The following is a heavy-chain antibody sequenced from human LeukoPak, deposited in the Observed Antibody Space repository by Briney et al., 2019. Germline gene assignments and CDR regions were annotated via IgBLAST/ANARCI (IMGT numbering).Heavy chain of an antibody. CDR1: GYTFTFYF. D-gene: IGHD3-16*01. Sequence: GASVKVSCKASGYTFTFYFMHWVRQAPGQGLEWMGLMNPDNGGTHYAQKFQGRVTMTRDSSISTAYMELSRLTSDDTAVYYCATLGGHSLAAQNGYWGQGTLVTVSS. CDR3: ATLGGHSLAAQNGY. CDR2: MNPDNGGT. V-gene: IGHV1-2*02. J-gene: IGHJ4*02.